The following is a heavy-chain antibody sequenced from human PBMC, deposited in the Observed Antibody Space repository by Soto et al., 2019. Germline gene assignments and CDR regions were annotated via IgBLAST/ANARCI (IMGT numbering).Heavy chain of an antibody. CDR3: VHSLRGWQNTFDI. J-gene: IGHJ3*02. D-gene: IGHD6-19*01. CDR1: GFSISTNGVG. Sequence: QITLKESGPPVVKPTQTLTLTCTLSGFSISTNGVGVGWIRQPPGRALEWLAVVYWDDDKRYSPSLSSRVTIIKDTSKNQVVLTMTNMDPVDTATYYCVHSLRGWQNTFDIWGQGTMVTVSS. CDR2: VYWDDDK. V-gene: IGHV2-5*02.